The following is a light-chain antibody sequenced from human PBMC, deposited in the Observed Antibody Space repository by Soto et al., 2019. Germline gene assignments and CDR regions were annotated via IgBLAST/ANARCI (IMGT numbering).Light chain of an antibody. CDR3: SSYTSSSTL. CDR2: DVS. V-gene: IGLV2-14*01. J-gene: IGLJ2*01. CDR1: SSDVGGYNY. Sequence: QSALTQPASVSGSPGQSITISCTGTSSDVGGYNYVSWYQQYPGKVPKLMIYDVSNRPSGVSNRFSGSKSGNTASLTISGLQAEDEANYYCSSYTSSSTLFGGGTKVTVL.